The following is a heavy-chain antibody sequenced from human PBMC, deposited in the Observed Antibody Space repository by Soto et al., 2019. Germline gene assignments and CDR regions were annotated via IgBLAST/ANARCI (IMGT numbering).Heavy chain of an antibody. Sequence: SETLSLTCPVSGGSFKSGSYSWSWIRQPPGKGLEWIGYVYHTGRTSFNPSLKSRVSISMDTSKNQFSLNLDSVTAADTAVYFCARDFAYFDSWGQGTLVTVSS. D-gene: IGHD3-3*01. CDR1: GGSFKSGSYS. V-gene: IGHV4-61*01. CDR3: ARDFAYFDS. J-gene: IGHJ4*02. CDR2: VYHTGRT.